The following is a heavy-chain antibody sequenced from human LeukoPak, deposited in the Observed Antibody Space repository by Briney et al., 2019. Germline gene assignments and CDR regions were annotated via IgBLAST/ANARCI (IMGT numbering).Heavy chain of an antibody. J-gene: IGHJ4*02. Sequence: GGSLRLSCAASGFTFDDYGMSWVRQAPGKGLEWVSGINWNGGSTGYADSVKGRFTISRDNAKNFLYLQMNSLRAEDTALYYCARGSSSTRRYRYIVAYYFDYWGQGTLVTVSS. D-gene: IGHD2-2*01. CDR3: ARGSSSTRRYRYIVAYYFDY. CDR1: GFTFDDYG. V-gene: IGHV3-20*04. CDR2: INWNGGST.